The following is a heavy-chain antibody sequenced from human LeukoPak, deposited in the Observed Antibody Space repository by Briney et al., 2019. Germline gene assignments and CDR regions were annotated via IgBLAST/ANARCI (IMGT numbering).Heavy chain of an antibody. CDR2: IRGSGGST. Sequence: GGSLRLSCAASGFTFSTYAMSWVRQAPGKGLEWDSAIRGSGGSTYYADSVKGRFTISRDNSKNALYLQMNSLRAEDTAVYYCVREGSIVGATGAFDIWGQGTMVTVSS. D-gene: IGHD1-26*01. CDR3: VREGSIVGATGAFDI. CDR1: GFTFSTYA. V-gene: IGHV3-23*01. J-gene: IGHJ3*02.